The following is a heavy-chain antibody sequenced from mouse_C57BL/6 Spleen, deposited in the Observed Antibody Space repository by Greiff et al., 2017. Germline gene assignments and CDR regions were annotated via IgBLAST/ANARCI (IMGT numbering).Heavy chain of an antibody. CDR1: GYTFTSYW. CDR3: ARTGVYAMDY. J-gene: IGHJ4*01. D-gene: IGHD1-1*02. V-gene: IGHV1-69*01. CDR2: IDPSDSYT. Sequence: QVQLQQPGAELVMPGASVKLSCKASGYTFTSYWMHWVKQRPGQGLEWIGEIDPSDSYTNYNQKFKGKSTFTVDKSSSTAYMQLSSLTSEDSAVYYCARTGVYAMDYWGQGTSVTVSS.